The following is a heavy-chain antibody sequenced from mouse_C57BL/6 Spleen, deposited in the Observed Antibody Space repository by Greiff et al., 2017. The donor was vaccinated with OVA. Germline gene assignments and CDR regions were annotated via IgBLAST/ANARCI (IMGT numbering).Heavy chain of an antibody. Sequence: VQLQQSGAELVRPGTSVKVSCKASGYAFTNYLIEWVKQRPGQGLEWIGVINPGSGGTNYNEKFKGKATLTADKSSSTAYMQLSSLTSEDSAVYFCARRITTVAFDYWGQGTTLTVSS. V-gene: IGHV1-54*01. CDR2: INPGSGGT. J-gene: IGHJ2*01. D-gene: IGHD1-1*01. CDR3: ARRITTVAFDY. CDR1: GYAFTNYL.